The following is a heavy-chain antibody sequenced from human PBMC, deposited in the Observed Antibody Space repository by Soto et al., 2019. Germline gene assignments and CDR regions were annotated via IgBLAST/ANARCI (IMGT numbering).Heavy chain of an antibody. V-gene: IGHV1-24*01. CDR2: FDPEDGET. D-gene: IGHD6-13*01. Sequence: ASVKVSCKGSGYTLTELSMHWVRQAPGKGLEWMGGFDPEDGETIYAQKFQGRVTMTEDTSTDTAYMELSSLRSEDTAGDYCATDPVREVVGAAGYLDYGGQGPLVTVSS. CDR3: ATDPVREVVGAAGYLDY. CDR1: GYTLTELS. J-gene: IGHJ4*02.